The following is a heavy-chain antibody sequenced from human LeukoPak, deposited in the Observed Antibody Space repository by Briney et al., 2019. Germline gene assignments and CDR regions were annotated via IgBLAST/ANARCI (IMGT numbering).Heavy chain of an antibody. Sequence: AGGSLRLSCAASGFTFSDYYMSWIRQAPGKGLEWVSYISSSGSTIYYADSVKGRFTISRDNTKNSLYLQMNSLRAEDTAVYYCARQVVFDYFDYWGQGTLVTVSS. CDR1: GFTFSDYY. D-gene: IGHD3-10*01. CDR3: ARQVVFDYFDY. J-gene: IGHJ4*02. V-gene: IGHV3-11*04. CDR2: ISSSGSTI.